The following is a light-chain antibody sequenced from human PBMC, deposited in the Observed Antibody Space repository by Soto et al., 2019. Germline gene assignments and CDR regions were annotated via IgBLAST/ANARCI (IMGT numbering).Light chain of an antibody. CDR3: SSYVGSNNFV. Sequence: QSALTQPASVSGSPGQSIIISCTGTSSDVGDYNFVSWYQQHPGKAPKLMIYEVSRRPSGVPDRFSGSKSGNTAFLTDSGLQAEDEADYYCSSYVGSNNFVFGTGTKLTVL. J-gene: IGLJ1*01. CDR2: EVS. CDR1: SSDVGDYNF. V-gene: IGLV2-8*01.